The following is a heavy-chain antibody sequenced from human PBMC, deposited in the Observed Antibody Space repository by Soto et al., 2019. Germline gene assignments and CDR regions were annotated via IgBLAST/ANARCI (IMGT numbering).Heavy chain of an antibody. V-gene: IGHV1-2*04. D-gene: IGHD3-3*01. Sequence: ASVKVSCKASGYTFTGYYMHWVRQAPGQGLEWMGWINPNSGGTNYAQKFQGWVTMTRDTSISTAYMELSRLRSDDTAVYYCAAVPVLRFLKWFPALFAFWGQGTLVTVSS. CDR3: AAVPVLRFLKWFPALFAF. CDR2: INPNSGGT. CDR1: GYTFTGYY. J-gene: IGHJ4*02.